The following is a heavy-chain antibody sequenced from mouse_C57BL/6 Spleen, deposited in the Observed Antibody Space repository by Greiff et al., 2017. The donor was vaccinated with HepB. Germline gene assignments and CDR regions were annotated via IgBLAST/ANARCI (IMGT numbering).Heavy chain of an antibody. D-gene: IGHD4-1*01. CDR1: GYTFTSYW. J-gene: IGHJ4*01. Sequence: VQLQQPGAELVKPGASVKLSCKASGYTFTSYWMHWVKQRPGQGLEWIGMIHPNSGSTNYNEKFKSKATLTVDKSSSTAYMQLSSLTSEDSAVYYCAREGDWDLYAMDYWGQGTSVTVSS. CDR3: AREGDWDLYAMDY. CDR2: IHPNSGST. V-gene: IGHV1-64*01.